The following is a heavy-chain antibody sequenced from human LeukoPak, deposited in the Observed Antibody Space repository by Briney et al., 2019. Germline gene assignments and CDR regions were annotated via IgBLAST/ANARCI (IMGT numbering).Heavy chain of an antibody. J-gene: IGHJ3*02. CDR3: ATQSPDYSIGPSYGSFDI. D-gene: IGHD3-10*01. CDR2: IGASGGNI. V-gene: IGHV3-23*01. CDR1: GFTFNNYA. Sequence: GGSLRLSCEASGFTFNNYAMSWVRQAPGKGLEWVSSIGASGGNIFYADSVKGRFTISRDNSKNTLFLQMNSVRAEDTALYYCATQSPDYSIGPSYGSFDIWGQGTMVTVSS.